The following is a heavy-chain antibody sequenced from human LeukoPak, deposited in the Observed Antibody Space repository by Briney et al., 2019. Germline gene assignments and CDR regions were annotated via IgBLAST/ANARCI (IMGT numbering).Heavy chain of an antibody. Sequence: PSETLSLTCTVSGGSISNTHYYWGWIRQPPGKGLEWIGNIHYSGTSFYNPSLKSRVAISVDTSKNQFSLTVNSVTAADTAVYYCARGSAYSSGPGLLDYWGQGTLVTVSS. CDR1: GGSISNTHYY. CDR2: IHYSGTS. V-gene: IGHV4-39*01. CDR3: ARGSAYSSGPGLLDY. D-gene: IGHD6-19*01. J-gene: IGHJ4*02.